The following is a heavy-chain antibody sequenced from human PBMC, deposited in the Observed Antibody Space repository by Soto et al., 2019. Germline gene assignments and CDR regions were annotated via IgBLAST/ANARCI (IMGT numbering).Heavy chain of an antibody. CDR3: ARDYIVGATYYYYGMDV. Sequence: QVQLVESGGGVVQPGRSLRLSCAASGFTFSSYAMHWVRQAPGKGLEWVAVISYDGSNKYYADSVKGRFTISRDNSKNTLYLQMNSLRAEDTAVYYCARDYIVGATYYYYGMDVWDQGTTVTVSS. CDR2: ISYDGSNK. D-gene: IGHD1-26*01. J-gene: IGHJ6*02. V-gene: IGHV3-30-3*01. CDR1: GFTFSSYA.